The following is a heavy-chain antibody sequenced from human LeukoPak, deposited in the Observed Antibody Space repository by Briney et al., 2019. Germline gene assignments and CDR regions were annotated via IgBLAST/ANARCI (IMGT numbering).Heavy chain of an antibody. CDR1: GFTFSSYW. D-gene: IGHD1-14*01. CDR2: IKQDGSEK. V-gene: IGHV3-7*01. CDR3: VKDNPLDY. J-gene: IGHJ4*02. Sequence: GGSLRLSCAASGFTFSSYWMSWVRQAPGKGLEWVANIKQDGSEKYYVDSVKGRFTISRDNSKNTLYLHINSLRAEDTAVYYCVKDNPLDYWGQGTLVIVSS.